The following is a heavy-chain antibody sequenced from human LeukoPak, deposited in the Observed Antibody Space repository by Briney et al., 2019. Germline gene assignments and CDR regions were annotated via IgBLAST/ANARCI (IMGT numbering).Heavy chain of an antibody. V-gene: IGHV3-7*01. CDR3: AREVDWNYDL. D-gene: IGHD1-7*01. CDR2: IKGSDK. Sequence: GESLRLSCVGSGFTFSNYWMNWVRQAPGKGLEWVANIKGSDKGHVDSVKGRFSVSRDDARNSLYLQMDSLRAEDTAVYYCAREVDWNYDLWGQGTVVRVSS. J-gene: IGHJ4*02. CDR1: GFTFSNYW.